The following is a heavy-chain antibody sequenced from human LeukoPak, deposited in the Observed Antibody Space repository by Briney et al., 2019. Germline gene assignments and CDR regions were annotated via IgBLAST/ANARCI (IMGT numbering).Heavy chain of an antibody. Sequence: SETLSLTCTVSGGSISSYYWSWIRQPPGKGLEWIGYIYYSGSTNYNPSLKSRVTISVDTSKNQFSLKLSSVTAADTAVYYCARDRGDLGIYWGQGTLVTVSS. J-gene: IGHJ4*02. CDR1: GGSISSYY. D-gene: IGHD2-21*02. V-gene: IGHV4-59*01. CDR3: ARDRGDLGIY. CDR2: IYYSGST.